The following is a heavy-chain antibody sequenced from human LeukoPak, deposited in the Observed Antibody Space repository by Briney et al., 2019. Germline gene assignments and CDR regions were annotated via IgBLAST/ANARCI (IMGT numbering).Heavy chain of an antibody. CDR2: IRYDGSNK. Sequence: PVGFLRLSCAASGFTFSSYGIHWVRQAPGKGLEWVAFIRYDGSNKYYADSVKGRFTISRDNSKNTLYLQMNSLRAEDTAVYYCAKEEVFHWGQGTLVTVSS. CDR3: AKEEVFH. CDR1: GFTFSSYG. J-gene: IGHJ4*02. V-gene: IGHV3-30*02. D-gene: IGHD2-21*01.